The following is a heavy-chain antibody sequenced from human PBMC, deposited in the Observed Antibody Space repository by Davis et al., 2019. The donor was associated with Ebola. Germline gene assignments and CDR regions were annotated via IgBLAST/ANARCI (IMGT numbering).Heavy chain of an antibody. V-gene: IGHV3-9*01. Sequence: PGGSLRLSCAASGFTYDAYAMHWVRQAPGKGLEWVSGILWNSGNIGYADSVKGRFTISRDNSQNTLYLQMNTLRPEDTAMYFCARGPPYSTGPGTFDYWGQGTLVTVSS. CDR3: ARGPPYSTGPGTFDY. CDR2: ILWNSGNI. CDR1: GFTYDAYA. J-gene: IGHJ4*02. D-gene: IGHD6-19*01.